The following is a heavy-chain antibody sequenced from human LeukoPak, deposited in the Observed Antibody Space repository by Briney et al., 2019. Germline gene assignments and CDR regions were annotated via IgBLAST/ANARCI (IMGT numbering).Heavy chain of an antibody. CDR2: IYPGDSDT. V-gene: IGHV5-51*01. CDR3: ARLLGGSYYFDY. J-gene: IGHJ4*02. CDR1: GSSFTSYW. D-gene: IGHD1-26*01. Sequence: GASLQISREGSGSSFTSYWIGWVRQLPGKGLEWMGIIYPGDSDTRYSPSFQGQVTISADKSISTAYLQWSSLKASDTAMYYCARLLGGSYYFDYWGQGTLVTVSS.